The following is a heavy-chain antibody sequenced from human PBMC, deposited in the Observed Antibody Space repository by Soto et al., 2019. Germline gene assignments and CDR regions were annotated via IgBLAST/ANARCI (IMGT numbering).Heavy chain of an antibody. V-gene: IGHV3-23*01. CDR1: GFSFGSYA. J-gene: IGHJ4*02. Sequence: EVQLLESGGGLVQPGGSLRLSCGASGFSFGSYAMSWVRQAPGKGLAWVSSISGLGGDTYYADAVRGRFTITRDNSKNTLYLHMNTLSAEDTALYYCAKSKSSYLYYFDYWGQGTPVTVSS. CDR2: ISGLGGDT. CDR3: AKSKSSYLYYFDY. D-gene: IGHD2-15*01.